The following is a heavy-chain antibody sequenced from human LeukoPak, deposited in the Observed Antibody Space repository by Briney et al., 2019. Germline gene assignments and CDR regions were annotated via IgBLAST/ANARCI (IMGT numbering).Heavy chain of an antibody. Sequence: PGGSLRLSCAASGFTFSSYWMSWVRQAPGKGLEWVANIKQDGSEKYYVDSVKGRFTISRDNAKNSLYLQMNSLRAEDTAVYYCARISSSWPPGYYYYMDVWGKGTTVTVSS. V-gene: IGHV3-7*01. J-gene: IGHJ6*03. CDR1: GFTFSSYW. CDR2: IKQDGSEK. D-gene: IGHD6-13*01. CDR3: ARISSSWPPGYYYYMDV.